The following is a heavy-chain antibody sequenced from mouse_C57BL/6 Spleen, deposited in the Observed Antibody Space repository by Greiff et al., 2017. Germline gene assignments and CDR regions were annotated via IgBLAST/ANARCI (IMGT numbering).Heavy chain of an antibody. D-gene: IGHD1-1*01. CDR2: IYPGDGDT. V-gene: IGHV1-80*01. J-gene: IGHJ3*01. CDR1: GYAFSSYW. CDR3: ARSYYGSPWFAY. Sequence: LVESGAELVKPGASVKISCKASGYAFSSYWMNWVKQRPGKGLEWIGQIYPGDGDTNYNGKFKGKATLTADKSSSTAYMQLSSLTSEDSAVYFCARSYYGSPWFAYWGQGTLVTVSA.